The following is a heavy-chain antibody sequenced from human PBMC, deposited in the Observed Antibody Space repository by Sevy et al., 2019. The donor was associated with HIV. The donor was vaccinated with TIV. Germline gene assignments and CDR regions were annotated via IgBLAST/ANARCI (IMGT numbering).Heavy chain of an antibody. D-gene: IGHD3-22*01. J-gene: IGHJ4*02. Sequence: ASVKVSCKVSGYTLTKLSMHWVRQVRGKGLEWMGSFDPEDGKRIYAQEFQGRFTMTEDTSTDTGYLDLNSLRSEDSAVYFCATTKDYYESSGDPFDYWGQGTLVTVSS. CDR3: ATTKDYYESSGDPFDY. CDR2: FDPEDGKR. CDR1: GYTLTKLS. V-gene: IGHV1-24*01.